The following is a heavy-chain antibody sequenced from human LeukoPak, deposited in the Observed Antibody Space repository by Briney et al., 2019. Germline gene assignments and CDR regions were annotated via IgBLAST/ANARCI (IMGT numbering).Heavy chain of an antibody. CDR3: ARGGHRQKEF. CDR2: IKHDGSDK. D-gene: IGHD3-10*01. CDR1: GFTFSNYW. V-gene: IGHV3-7*01. Sequence: GSLRLSCAASGFTFSNYWMTWVRQSPGKGLEWVAIIKHDGSDKYCVDSVKGRFTISRDNAKNSLYLQMSSLRAEDTAVYYCARGGHRQKEFWGQGTLVTVSS. J-gene: IGHJ4*02.